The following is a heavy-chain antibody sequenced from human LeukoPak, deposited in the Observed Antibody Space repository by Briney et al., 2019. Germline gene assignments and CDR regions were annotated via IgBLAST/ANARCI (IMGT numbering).Heavy chain of an antibody. CDR2: INPNSGGT. J-gene: IGHJ4*02. CDR3: AREGVGATAYYFDY. D-gene: IGHD1-26*01. Sequence: ASVKVSCKASGYTFTSYDINWVRQAPGQGLEWMGRINPNSGGTNYAQKFQGRVTMTRDTSISTAYMELSRLRSDDTAVYYCAREGVGATAYYFDYWGQGTLVTVSS. V-gene: IGHV1-2*06. CDR1: GYTFTSYD.